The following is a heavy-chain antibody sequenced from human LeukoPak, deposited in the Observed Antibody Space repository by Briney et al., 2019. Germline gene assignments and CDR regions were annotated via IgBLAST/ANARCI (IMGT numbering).Heavy chain of an antibody. Sequence: SETLSLTCTVSGGSISSYYWSWIRQPPGKGLEWIGYIYYSGSTNYNPSLKSRVTISVDTSKNQFSLKLSSVTAADTAVYYCARVSTVVPGAFDIWGQGTMVTVPS. CDR1: GGSISSYY. CDR2: IYYSGST. D-gene: IGHD4-23*01. V-gene: IGHV4-59*01. J-gene: IGHJ3*02. CDR3: ARVSTVVPGAFDI.